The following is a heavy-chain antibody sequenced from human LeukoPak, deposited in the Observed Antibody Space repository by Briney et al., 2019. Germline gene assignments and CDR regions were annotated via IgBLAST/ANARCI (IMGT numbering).Heavy chain of an antibody. CDR3: AKDPPYDFWSGAFDI. V-gene: IGHV3-23*01. J-gene: IGHJ3*02. CDR1: GFTFSSYA. Sequence: PGGSLRLSCAASGFTFSSYAMSWVRQTPGKGLEWVSTISGSGGRTYYADSVKGRFTISRDNSKNTLYLQMNSLRAEDTAVYYCAKDPPYDFWSGAFDIWDQGTMVTVSS. D-gene: IGHD3-3*01. CDR2: ISGSGGRT.